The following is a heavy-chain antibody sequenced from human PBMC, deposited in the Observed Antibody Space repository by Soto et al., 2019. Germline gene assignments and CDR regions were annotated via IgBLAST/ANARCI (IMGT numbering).Heavy chain of an antibody. Sequence: GWSLRNYFVASGFGVRSYGMSWVRKAPGKGLEWVSGISVSGDNTYYTNSVKGRFTISNDNAKNTVLLQINSLKAEDTAVYFCAKHLLYDSGWPLPYWGQGTLVTVSS. D-gene: IGHD6-19*01. J-gene: IGHJ4*02. CDR1: GFGVRSYG. CDR2: ISVSGDNT. V-gene: IGHV3-23*01. CDR3: AKHLLYDSGWPLPY.